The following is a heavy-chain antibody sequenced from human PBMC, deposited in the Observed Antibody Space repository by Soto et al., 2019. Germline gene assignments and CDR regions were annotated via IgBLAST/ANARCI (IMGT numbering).Heavy chain of an antibody. CDR1: GFTFSTYA. D-gene: IGHD5-18*01. CDR2: ISGRGGTT. V-gene: IGHV3-23*01. Sequence: EVQLMESGGGLVQPGGSLRLSCAASGFTFSTYAMSWVRQAPGKGLEWVSAISGRGGTTYYADSVKGRFTISRDNSNSTLYLQMDGLKGEDRALYYCAKRDTTMARGAFDVWGQGTIVTVSS. CDR3: AKRDTTMARGAFDV. J-gene: IGHJ3*01.